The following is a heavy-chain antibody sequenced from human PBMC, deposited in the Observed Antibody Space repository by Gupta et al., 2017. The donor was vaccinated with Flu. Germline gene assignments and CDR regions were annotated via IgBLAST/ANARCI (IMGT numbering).Heavy chain of an antibody. CDR1: GSTFMRHG. V-gene: IGHV1-18*01. J-gene: IGHJ4*02. CDR3: ARVADISTGYYQRFYFDY. D-gene: IGHD3-9*01. Sequence: QVQLVQSGAEVKRFGASAKVSCKASGSTFMRHGFSWVRQAPGQGLEWMGWINANNGNTKYAQRLQDRVTMTTDTSTTTAYMELRSLRSDDTAVYYCARVADISTGYYQRFYFDYWGQGTLVTVSS. CDR2: INANNGNT.